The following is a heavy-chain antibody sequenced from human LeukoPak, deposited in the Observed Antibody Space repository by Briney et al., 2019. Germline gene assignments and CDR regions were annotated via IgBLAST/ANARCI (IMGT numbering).Heavy chain of an antibody. D-gene: IGHD3-3*01. J-gene: IGHJ4*02. CDR3: ARRRYYDFWSGYYGDYFDY. CDR1: GGSISSSCYY. CDR2: IYYSGST. V-gene: IGHV4-39*01. Sequence: PSETLSLTCTVSGGSISSSCYYWGWIRQPPGKGLEWIGSIYYSGSTYYNPSLKSRVTISVDTSKNQFSLKLSSVTAADTAVYYCARRRYYDFWSGYYGDYFDYWGQGTLVTVSS.